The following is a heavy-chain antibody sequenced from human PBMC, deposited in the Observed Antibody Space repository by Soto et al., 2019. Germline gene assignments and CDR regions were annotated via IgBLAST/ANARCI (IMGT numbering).Heavy chain of an antibody. D-gene: IGHD6-19*01. J-gene: IGHJ6*02. CDR1: GGSISSYY. CDR2: IYYSGST. CDR3: ARHWEYSSGWYPYYYYGMDV. Sequence: SETLSLTCTVSGGSISSYYWSWIRQPPGKGLEWIGYIYYSGSTNYNPSLKSRVTISVDTSKNQFSLKLSSVTAADTAVYYCARHWEYSSGWYPYYYYGMDVWGQGTTVTVSS. V-gene: IGHV4-59*08.